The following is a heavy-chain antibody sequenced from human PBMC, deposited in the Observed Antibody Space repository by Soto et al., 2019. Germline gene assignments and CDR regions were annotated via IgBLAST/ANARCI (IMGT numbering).Heavy chain of an antibody. J-gene: IGHJ5*02. V-gene: IGHV4-59*01. CDR3: ARVPPLGDWFDP. CDR1: GGSISSYY. Sequence: SETLSLTCTVSGGSISSYYWSWIRQPPGKGLEWIGYIYYSGSTNYNPSLKSRVTISVDTSKNQFSLKLSSVTAADTAVYYCARVPPLGDWFDPWGQGTLVTSPQ. CDR2: IYYSGST. D-gene: IGHD3-16*01.